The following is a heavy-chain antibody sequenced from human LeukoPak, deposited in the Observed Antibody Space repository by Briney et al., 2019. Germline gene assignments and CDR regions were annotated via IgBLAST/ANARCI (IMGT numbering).Heavy chain of an antibody. J-gene: IGHJ4*02. Sequence: SETLSLTCTVSGDSISSGGHYWSWIRQHPGKGLEWIGYIYYSGSTYYNPSLKSRVTISVDTSKNQFSLKLSSVTAADTAVYYCASCIKVSRSFDSWGQGTLITVSS. CDR3: ASCIKVSRSFDS. D-gene: IGHD1-14*01. CDR2: IYYSGST. CDR1: GDSISSGGHY. V-gene: IGHV4-31*03.